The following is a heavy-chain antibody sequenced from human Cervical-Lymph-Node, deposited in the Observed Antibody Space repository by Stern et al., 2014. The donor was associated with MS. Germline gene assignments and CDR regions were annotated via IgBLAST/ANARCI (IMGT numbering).Heavy chain of an antibody. D-gene: IGHD6-6*01. CDR1: GFTLSYYG. Sequence: VQLEESGGCVVQPGRSLRLSCAASGFTLSYYGMQWVRQAPGKGLEWVAVISYDGSNKYYADSVRGRFTISRDNSKNTLSLQMNSLRAEDTAMYYCARDTTIAARPYYYYYGMDVWGQGTTVTVSS. V-gene: IGHV3-30*03. CDR3: ARDTTIAARPYYYYYGMDV. J-gene: IGHJ6*02. CDR2: ISYDGSNK.